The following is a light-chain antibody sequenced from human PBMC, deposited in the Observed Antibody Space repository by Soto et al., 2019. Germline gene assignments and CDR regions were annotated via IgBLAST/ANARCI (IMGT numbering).Light chain of an antibody. V-gene: IGKV3-15*01. CDR3: QQYNNWTLT. CDR1: QSVSGN. J-gene: IGKJ4*01. Sequence: EIVMTQSPATLSVSPGERATLSCRASQSVSGNLAWYQQKPGQPPRLLIYGASTRATGIPSRFSGSGSGTWFTLTISSLQSADFAVYYCQQYNNWTLTFGGGTKVEIK. CDR2: GAS.